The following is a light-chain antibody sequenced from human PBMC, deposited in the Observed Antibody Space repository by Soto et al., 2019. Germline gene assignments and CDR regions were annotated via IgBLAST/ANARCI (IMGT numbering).Light chain of an antibody. Sequence: IVMTQTAATMSGFQGEGAALSCRASQSVSSNLACYQQTPAQAPRLLIYGASTRATGIPARFSGSGSGTEFTLTISSLQSEDCAFYYCPQYNNWPRTFGQGTRLDIK. J-gene: IGKJ1*01. CDR3: PQYNNWPRT. CDR1: QSVSSN. CDR2: GAS. V-gene: IGKV3-15*01.